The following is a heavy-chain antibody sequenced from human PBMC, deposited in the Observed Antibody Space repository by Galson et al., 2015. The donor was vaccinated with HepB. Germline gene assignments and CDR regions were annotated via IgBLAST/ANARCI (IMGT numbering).Heavy chain of an antibody. CDR2: ISSSSCYI. D-gene: IGHD2-15*01. J-gene: IGHJ4*02. CDR3: ARDADWVVAALDY. V-gene: IGHV3-21*01. Sequence: SLRLSCAASGFTFSSYSMNWVRQAPGKGLEWVSSISSSSCYIYYADSVKGRFTISRDNAKNSLYLQMNSLRAEDTAVYYCARDADWVVAALDYWGQGTLVTVSS. CDR1: GFTFSSYS.